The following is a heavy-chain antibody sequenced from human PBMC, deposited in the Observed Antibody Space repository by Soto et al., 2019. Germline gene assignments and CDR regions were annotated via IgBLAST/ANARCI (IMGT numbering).Heavy chain of an antibody. D-gene: IGHD2-15*01. Sequence: QAQLVESGGGVVQPGRSLRLSCAASGFTFSNYGIHWVRQASGKGLEWVAVISYDGSNKLYADSVKGRFTISRDNSKNRVYLKMNIIRAEDPAMYSCANSAYSDWYFDVWGRATLLIVSS. J-gene: IGHJ2*01. CDR2: ISYDGSNK. V-gene: IGHV3-30*18. CDR1: GFTFSNYG. CDR3: ANSAYSDWYFDV.